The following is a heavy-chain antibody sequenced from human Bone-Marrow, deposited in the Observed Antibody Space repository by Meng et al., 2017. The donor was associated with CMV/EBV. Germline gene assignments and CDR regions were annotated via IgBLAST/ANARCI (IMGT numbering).Heavy chain of an antibody. CDR2: INWNGGST. V-gene: IGHV3-20*04. CDR3: ARVGGVPYISGYFYYYGMDV. CDR1: GFTFSDYY. Sequence: GESLKISCAASGFTFSDYYMSWIRQAPGKGLEWVSGINWNGGSTGYADSVKGRFTISRDNAKNSLYLQMNSLRAEDTALYYCARVGGVPYISGYFYYYGMDVWGQGTTVTVSS. J-gene: IGHJ6*02. D-gene: IGHD3-3*01.